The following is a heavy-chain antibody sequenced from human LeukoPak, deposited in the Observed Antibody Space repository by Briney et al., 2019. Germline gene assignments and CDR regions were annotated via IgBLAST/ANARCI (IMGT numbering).Heavy chain of an antibody. CDR3: ARHFRGRSYGFVY. CDR2: IYYSGST. J-gene: IGHJ4*02. Sequence: SETLSLTCTVSGGSISSYYWSWIRQPPGKGREWIGYIYYSGSTNYNPSLKSRVTISVDTSKNQFSLKLSSVTAADTAVYYCARHFRGRSYGFVYWGQGTLVTVSS. CDR1: GGSISSYY. V-gene: IGHV4-59*08. D-gene: IGHD5-18*01.